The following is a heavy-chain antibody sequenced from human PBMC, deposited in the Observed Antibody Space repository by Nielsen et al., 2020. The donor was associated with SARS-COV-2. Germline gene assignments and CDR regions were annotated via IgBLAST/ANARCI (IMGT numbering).Heavy chain of an antibody. D-gene: IGHD1-26*01. Sequence: SVKVSCKASGFTFTSSAMQWVRQARGQRLEWIGWIVVGSGYTNYAQKFQGRVTITADKSTSTAYMELSSLRSEDTAVYYCARYSEADGSYGMDVWGQGTTVTVSS. V-gene: IGHV1-58*02. CDR2: IVVGSGYT. J-gene: IGHJ6*02. CDR3: ARYSEADGSYGMDV. CDR1: GFTFTSSA.